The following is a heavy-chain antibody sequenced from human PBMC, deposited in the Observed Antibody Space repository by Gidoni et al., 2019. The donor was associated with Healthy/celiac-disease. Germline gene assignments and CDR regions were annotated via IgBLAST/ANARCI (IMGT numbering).Heavy chain of an antibody. J-gene: IGHJ6*03. V-gene: IGHV1-8*01. D-gene: IGHD3-9*01. CDR3: ARLDILGGYYYYYYYMDV. CDR1: GYTFTSYD. Sequence: QVQLVQSGAEVKKPGASVKVSCKASGYTFTSYDINWVRQATGQGLEWMGWMNPNSGNTGYAQKFQGRVTMTRNTSISTAYMELSSLRSEDTAVYYCARLDILGGYYYYYYYMDVWGKGTTVTVSS. CDR2: MNPNSGNT.